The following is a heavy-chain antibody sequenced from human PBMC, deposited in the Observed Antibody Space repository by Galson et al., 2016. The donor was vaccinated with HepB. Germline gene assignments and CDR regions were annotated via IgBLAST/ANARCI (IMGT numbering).Heavy chain of an antibody. D-gene: IGHD2-8*01. CDR2: MNTANDYT. CDR1: GYTFSGYL. Sequence: SVKVSCKASGYTFSGYLLHWVRQAPGQRLEWMGWMNTANDYTRYSEKFQGRVTITRDTYASTVSIEVSSLTSEDTAIYYCATEAVGVLDNWGQGTQVTVSS. J-gene: IGHJ4*02. V-gene: IGHV1-3*04. CDR3: ATEAVGVLDN.